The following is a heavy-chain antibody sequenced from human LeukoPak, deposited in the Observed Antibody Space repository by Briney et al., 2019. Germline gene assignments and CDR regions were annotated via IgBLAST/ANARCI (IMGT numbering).Heavy chain of an antibody. CDR2: IYYIGDT. J-gene: IGHJ3*02. CDR1: GASISTSRDY. CDR3: ARDLLEKGAFDI. Sequence: SETLSLTCTVSGASISTSRDYWGWIRQPPGKGLEWIGSIYYIGDTYYNPSLKSRVTISVDTSKNQFSLKLSSVTAADTAVYYCARDLLEKGAFDIWGQGTMVTVSS. V-gene: IGHV4-39*07. D-gene: IGHD1-1*01.